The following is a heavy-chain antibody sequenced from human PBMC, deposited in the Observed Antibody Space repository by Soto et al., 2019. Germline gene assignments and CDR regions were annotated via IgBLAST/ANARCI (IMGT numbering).Heavy chain of an antibody. CDR1: GFTFRNYG. D-gene: IGHD3-22*01. CDR2: IGIGSSTK. Sequence: GGSLRLSCAASGFTFRNYGMNWVRQAPGKGLEWVSYIGIGSSTKYYADSVKGRFTISRDNAKNSLYLQMNSLGAEDTAVYYCARDQLYYNDISGRPLNAFDVWGQGTMVPSPQ. J-gene: IGHJ3*01. V-gene: IGHV3-48*01. CDR3: ARDQLYYNDISGRPLNAFDV.